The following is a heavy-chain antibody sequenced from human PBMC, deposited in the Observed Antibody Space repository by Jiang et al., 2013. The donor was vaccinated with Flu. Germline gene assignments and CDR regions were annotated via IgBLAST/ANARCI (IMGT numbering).Heavy chain of an antibody. V-gene: IGHV1-46*01. Sequence: GAEVKKPGASVKVSCKASGYTFTSYYMHWVRQAPGQGLEWMGIINPSGGSTSYAQKFQGRVTMTRDTSTSTVYMELSSLRSEDTAVYYCARAEKVAGTSCCLDYWGQGTLVTVSS. CDR3: ARAEKVAGTSCCLDY. CDR1: GYTFTSYY. D-gene: IGHD6-19*01. J-gene: IGHJ4*02. CDR2: INPSGGST.